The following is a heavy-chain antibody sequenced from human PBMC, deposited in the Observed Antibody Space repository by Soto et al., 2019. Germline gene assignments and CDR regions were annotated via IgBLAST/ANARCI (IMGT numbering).Heavy chain of an antibody. V-gene: IGHV3-74*01. D-gene: IGHD6-19*01. Sequence: EVQLVESGGGLVQPGGSLRLSCADSGFTFSSSWMHWVRQAPGKGLVWVSRIYSDGSRTNYADSVQGRFTISRDNAKNTLYLQMNSLRAEDTALYYCARGPTGWYGYDYWVQGTLVTVSA. J-gene: IGHJ4*02. CDR2: IYSDGSRT. CDR3: ARGPTGWYGYDY. CDR1: GFTFSSSW.